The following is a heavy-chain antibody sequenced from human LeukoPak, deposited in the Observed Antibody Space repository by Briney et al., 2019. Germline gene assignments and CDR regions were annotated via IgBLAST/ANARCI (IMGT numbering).Heavy chain of an antibody. Sequence: SGTLSLTCGVSGGFIINGKWWSWVRQPPGKGLEWIGEISHSGSPNYNPSLKGRLTISVDTAKNQFSLKLSSVTAADTAVYYCARDSIAGYSLSWWGQGTLVTVSS. D-gene: IGHD3-9*01. V-gene: IGHV4-4*02. CDR3: ARDSIAGYSLSW. CDR1: GGFIINGKW. J-gene: IGHJ4*02. CDR2: ISHSGSP.